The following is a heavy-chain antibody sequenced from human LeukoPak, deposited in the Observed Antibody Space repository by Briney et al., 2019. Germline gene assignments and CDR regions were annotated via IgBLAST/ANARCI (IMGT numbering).Heavy chain of an antibody. CDR2: INPSGGST. Sequence: ASVKVSCKASGYTFTGYYMHWVRQAPGQGLEWMGIINPSGGSTSYAQKFQGRVTMTRDTSTSTVYMELSSLRSEDTAVYYCARAPYYDFWSGYYWFDPWGQGTLVTVSS. CDR1: GYTFTGYY. CDR3: ARAPYYDFWSGYYWFDP. D-gene: IGHD3-3*01. J-gene: IGHJ5*02. V-gene: IGHV1-46*01.